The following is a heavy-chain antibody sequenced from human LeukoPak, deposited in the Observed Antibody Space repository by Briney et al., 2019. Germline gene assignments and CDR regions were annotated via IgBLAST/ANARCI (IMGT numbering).Heavy chain of an antibody. Sequence: SVKVSCKASGGTFSSYAISRVRQAPGQGLEWMGGIIPIFGTANYAQKFQGRVTITADESTSTAYMELSSLRSEDTAVYYCARAEREYYYDSSGYYYGAFDIWGQGTMVTVSS. CDR2: IIPIFGTA. J-gene: IGHJ3*02. CDR3: ARAEREYYYDSSGYYYGAFDI. V-gene: IGHV1-69*01. D-gene: IGHD3-22*01. CDR1: GGTFSSYA.